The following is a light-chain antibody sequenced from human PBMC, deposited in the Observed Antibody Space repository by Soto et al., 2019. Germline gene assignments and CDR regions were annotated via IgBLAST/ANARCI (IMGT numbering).Light chain of an antibody. Sequence: QSVLTQPASVSGSPGQSITISCTGSSNDIGAYKYVSWYQQYPGKAPKLIIFEVSNRPSGVSNRFSGSKSGNTASLTIAGLQAEDEADYHGSSYTTGSTLYVFGGGTKVTVL. V-gene: IGLV2-14*01. J-gene: IGLJ1*01. CDR1: SNDIGAYKY. CDR3: SSYTTGSTLYV. CDR2: EVS.